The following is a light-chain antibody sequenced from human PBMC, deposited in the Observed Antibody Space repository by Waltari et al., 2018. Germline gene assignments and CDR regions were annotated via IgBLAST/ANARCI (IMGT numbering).Light chain of an antibody. J-gene: IGLJ1*01. CDR3: NSYRNINTYV. CDR2: DVT. CDR1: NSDVGGYNY. Sequence: QSALTQPAFVSGSPGQSITIFCIGTNSDVGGYNYVSWYQQHPGKAPKLMIYDVTKRPSGDSNRFSGSKSGNTASLTISGLQAEDEADYYCNSYRNINTYVFGTGTKVTVL. V-gene: IGLV2-14*01.